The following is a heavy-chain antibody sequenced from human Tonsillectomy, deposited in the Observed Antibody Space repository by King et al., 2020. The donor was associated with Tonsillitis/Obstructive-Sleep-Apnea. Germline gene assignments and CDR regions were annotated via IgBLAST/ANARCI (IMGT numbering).Heavy chain of an antibody. CDR3: ARGPSFGEFHVSTGSNFDY. V-gene: IGHV4-34*01. D-gene: IGHD3-10*01. CDR1: GGSFSGYY. Sequence: VQLQQWGAGLLKPSETLSLTCAVYGGSFSGYYWTWIRQPPGKGLEWIGEINHRGSTNYNPSLKSRVTISVDTAKNQFSLKLSTVTAADTAVYYCARGPSFGEFHVSTGSNFDYWGQGTLVTVSS. J-gene: IGHJ4*02. CDR2: INHRGST.